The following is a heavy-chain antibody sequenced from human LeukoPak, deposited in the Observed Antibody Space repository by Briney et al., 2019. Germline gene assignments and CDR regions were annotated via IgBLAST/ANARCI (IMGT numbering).Heavy chain of an antibody. CDR3: ARDPKIFTMMNAFDI. CDR1: GFTFSIYA. J-gene: IGHJ3*02. V-gene: IGHV3-30-3*01. D-gene: IGHD3-22*01. CDR2: ISYDGSNK. Sequence: GRSLTLSCAASGFTFSIYAMHLVRQAPGKGLEWVAVISYDGSNKYYADSMKGRFTISRDNSKNTLYLQMNSLRAEDTAVYYCARDPKIFTMMNAFDIWGQGTMVTVSS.